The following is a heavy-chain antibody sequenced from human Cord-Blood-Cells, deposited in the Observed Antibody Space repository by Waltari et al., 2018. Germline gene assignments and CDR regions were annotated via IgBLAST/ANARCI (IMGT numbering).Heavy chain of an antibody. CDR3: AKDSGAGDPVDY. CDR1: GFTFSSHA. J-gene: IGHJ4*02. D-gene: IGHD3-10*01. V-gene: IGHV3-23*01. CDR2: ISGSGGST. Sequence: EVQLLESGGGLVQPGGSLRLSCADSGFTFSSHALSWVRQAPGKGLEWVLAISGSGGSTYYADSVKGRFTITRDNSKNTLYLQMNSLRAEDTAVYYCAKDSGAGDPVDYWGQGTLVTVSS.